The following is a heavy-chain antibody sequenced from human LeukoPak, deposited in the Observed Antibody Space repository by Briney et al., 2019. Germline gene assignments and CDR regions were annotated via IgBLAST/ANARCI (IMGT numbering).Heavy chain of an antibody. V-gene: IGHV3-48*02. J-gene: IGHJ4*02. Sequence: GGPLRLSCAASGFTFSSYSMNWVRQAPGKGLEWVSYISSSSSTIYYADSVKGRFTISRDNAKNSLYLQMNSLRDEDTAVYYCASNYLYSGSSGIYFDYWGQGTLVTVSS. CDR2: ISSSSSTI. D-gene: IGHD1-26*01. CDR1: GFTFSSYS. CDR3: ASNYLYSGSSGIYFDY.